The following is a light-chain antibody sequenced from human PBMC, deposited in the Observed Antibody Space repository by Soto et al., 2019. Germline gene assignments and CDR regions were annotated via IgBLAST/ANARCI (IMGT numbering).Light chain of an antibody. V-gene: IGLV2-14*01. Sequence: QSALTQPASVSGSPGQSITISCTGTSSDVGAYNYVSWYQQYPGKAPKVIIFEVRNRPSGVSNRFSGSKSGDTASLTISGPQAEDEADYYCSSYRSSTTFVFGTGTKVTVL. CDR1: SSDVGAYNY. CDR2: EVR. J-gene: IGLJ1*01. CDR3: SSYRSSTTFV.